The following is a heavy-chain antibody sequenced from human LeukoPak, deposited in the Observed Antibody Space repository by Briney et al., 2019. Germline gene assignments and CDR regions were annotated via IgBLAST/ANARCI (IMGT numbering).Heavy chain of an antibody. V-gene: IGHV3-30*04. Sequence: GGSLRLSCAASGFTFSSYAMHWVRQAPGKGLEWVAVISYDGSNKYYADSVKGRFTISRDNSKNTLYLQMNSLRAEDTAVYYCARDSRGSFDYWGQGTLVTASS. J-gene: IGHJ4*02. CDR3: ARDSRGSFDY. D-gene: IGHD3-10*01. CDR1: GFTFSSYA. CDR2: ISYDGSNK.